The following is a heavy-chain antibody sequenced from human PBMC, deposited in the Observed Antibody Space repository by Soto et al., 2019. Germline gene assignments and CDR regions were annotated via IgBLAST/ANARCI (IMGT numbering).Heavy chain of an antibody. CDR3: ARGGYYDSSGARNYHYYGMDV. J-gene: IGHJ6*02. Sequence: QAQLVQSGAEVKKPGASVKVSCKASGYSFSSYGITWVRQAPGQGLELLGWISPYNDDTKYAQRLQGRVTMTTDTSTRTAYMDIRGLRSDDTAIYYCARGGYYDSSGARNYHYYGMDVWGQGTTVTVSS. CDR1: GYSFSSYG. CDR2: ISPYNDDT. D-gene: IGHD3-22*01. V-gene: IGHV1-18*01.